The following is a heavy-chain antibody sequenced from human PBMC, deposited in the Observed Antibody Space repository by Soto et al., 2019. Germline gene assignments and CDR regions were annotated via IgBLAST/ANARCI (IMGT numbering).Heavy chain of an antibody. V-gene: IGHV1-18*01. J-gene: IGHJ6*02. D-gene: IGHD6-19*01. CDR3: ARAGGDLGAVAVLFYYYYGMDV. Sequence: QVQLVQSGAEVKKPGASVKVSCKASGYTFTSYGISWVRQAPGQRLEWMGWISAYNGNTKYAQKLQGRVTMTTDTSTTTAYMELRSLRSDDTAVYYCARAGGDLGAVAVLFYYYYGMDVWGQGTTVTVSS. CDR2: ISAYNGNT. CDR1: GYTFTSYG.